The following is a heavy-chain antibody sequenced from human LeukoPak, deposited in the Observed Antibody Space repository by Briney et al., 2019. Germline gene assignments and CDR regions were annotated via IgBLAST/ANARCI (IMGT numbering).Heavy chain of an antibody. D-gene: IGHD3-10*01. CDR2: IYYSGST. CDR1: GGSISSSSYY. Sequence: SSETLSLTCTVSGGSISSSSYYWGWIRQPPGKGLEWIGSIYYSGSTNYNPSLKSRVTISVDTSKNQFSLKLSSVTAADTAVYYCASVWGSGNNWFDPWGQGTLVTVSS. V-gene: IGHV4-39*07. J-gene: IGHJ5*02. CDR3: ASVWGSGNNWFDP.